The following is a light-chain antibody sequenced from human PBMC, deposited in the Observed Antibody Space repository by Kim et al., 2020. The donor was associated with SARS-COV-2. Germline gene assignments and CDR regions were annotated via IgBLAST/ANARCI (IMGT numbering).Light chain of an antibody. CDR1: ALPKQY. CDR2: KDS. Sequence: SYELTQSPSVSVSPGQTARITCSGDALPKQYAYWYQQKPGQAPVLVIYKDSERPSGIPERFSGSSSGTTVTLTISGVQAEDEADYYCQSADSSGTYPKVFGGGTQLTVL. V-gene: IGLV3-25*03. CDR3: QSADSSGTYPKV. J-gene: IGLJ3*02.